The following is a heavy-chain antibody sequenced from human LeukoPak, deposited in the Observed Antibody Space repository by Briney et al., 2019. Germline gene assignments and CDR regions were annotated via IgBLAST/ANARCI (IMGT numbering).Heavy chain of an antibody. J-gene: IGHJ6*02. CDR1: GLTFSGQW. CDR2: IKHGGSEK. D-gene: IGHD3-22*01. Sequence: GGSLRLSCAVSGLTFSGQWMNWVRQAPGQGLEWVANIKHGGSEKYYVDSVKGRFTISREDAKNSLYLQMNSLRAEDTAVYYCARDRTDRDRIVVVRSFYGMDVWGQGTTVTVSS. V-gene: IGHV3-7*03. CDR3: ARDRTDRDRIVVVRSFYGMDV.